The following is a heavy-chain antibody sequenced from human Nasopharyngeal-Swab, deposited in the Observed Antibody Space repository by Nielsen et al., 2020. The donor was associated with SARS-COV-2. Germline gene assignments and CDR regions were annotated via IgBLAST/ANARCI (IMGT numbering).Heavy chain of an antibody. D-gene: IGHD6-13*01. V-gene: IGHV3-74*01. Sequence: GGSLRLSCAASGFTFSSYWMHWVRQAPGKGLVWVSRIKSDGSTTNYADSVKGRFTTSRDNAKNTLYLQMHSLRAEDTAVYYCTRDFSAAAGSFDIWGQGTMVTVSS. J-gene: IGHJ3*02. CDR1: GFTFSSYW. CDR3: TRDFSAAAGSFDI. CDR2: IKSDGSTT.